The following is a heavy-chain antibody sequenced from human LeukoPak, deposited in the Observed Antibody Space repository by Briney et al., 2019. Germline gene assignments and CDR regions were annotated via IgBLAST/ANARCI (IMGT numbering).Heavy chain of an antibody. CDR2: IYSGGST. V-gene: IGHV3-53*01. CDR3: ARGNPHYYDSLDY. J-gene: IGHJ4*02. Sequence: GGSLRLSCAASGFTVSSNYMSWVRQAPGKGLEWVSVIYSGGSTYYADSVKGRFTISRDNSKNTLYLQMNSLRAEDTAVYYCARGNPHYYDSLDYWGQGTLVTVSS. D-gene: IGHD3-22*01. CDR1: GFTVSSNY.